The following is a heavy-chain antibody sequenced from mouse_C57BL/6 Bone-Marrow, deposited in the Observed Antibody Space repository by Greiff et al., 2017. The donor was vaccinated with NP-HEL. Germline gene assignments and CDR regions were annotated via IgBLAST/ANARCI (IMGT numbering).Heavy chain of an antibody. D-gene: IGHD2-3*01. CDR1: GYTFTSYW. J-gene: IGHJ4*01. V-gene: IGHV1-53*01. Sequence: QVQLQQPGTELVKPGASVKLSCKATGYTFTSYWMHWVKQRPGQGLEWIGNINPSNGGTNYNEKFKSKATLTVDKSSSTAYMQLSSLTSEDSAVYYCAGDGYYRYYAMDYWGQGTSVTVSS. CDR3: AGDGYYRYYAMDY. CDR2: INPSNGGT.